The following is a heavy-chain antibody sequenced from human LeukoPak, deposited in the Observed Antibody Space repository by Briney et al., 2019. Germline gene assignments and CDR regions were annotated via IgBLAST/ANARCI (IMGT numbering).Heavy chain of an antibody. CDR1: GDSISSSYW. J-gene: IGHJ4*02. CDR3: ASQRGYTAMGIFDY. V-gene: IGHV4-4*02. Sequence: SETLSLTCAVSGDSISSSYWWSWVRQPPGKGLEWIGEIYHSGSTNYNPSLKSRVTISVDKSKNQFSLKLSSVTAADTAVYYCASQRGYTAMGIFDYWGQGTLVTVSS. CDR2: IYHSGST. D-gene: IGHD5-18*01.